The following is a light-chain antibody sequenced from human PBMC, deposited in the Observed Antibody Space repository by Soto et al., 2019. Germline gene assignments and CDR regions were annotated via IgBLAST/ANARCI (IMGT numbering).Light chain of an antibody. Sequence: QSVLTQPASVSGSPGQSIIISCTGTSSDVGGYNYVSWYQQHPGKAPKLMIYDVSNRPSGVSNRFSGSKSGNTASLTISGLQAEDEADYYCSSYTSSSTLGFGTGTKVTVL. CDR1: SSDVGGYNY. J-gene: IGLJ1*01. V-gene: IGLV2-14*01. CDR3: SSYTSSSTLG. CDR2: DVS.